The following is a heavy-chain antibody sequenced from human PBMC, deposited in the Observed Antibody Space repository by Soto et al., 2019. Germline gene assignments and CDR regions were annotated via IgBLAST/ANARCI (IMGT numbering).Heavy chain of an antibody. Sequence: GSCPTLVNPTQTLTLTCTFSGFSLSTSGVGVGWIRQPPGKALEWLALIYWNDDKRYSPSLKSRLTITKDTSKNQVVLTMTNMDPVDTATYYCAHSQYDSSGPQEDWFDPWGQGTLVTVSS. V-gene: IGHV2-5*01. D-gene: IGHD3-22*01. J-gene: IGHJ5*02. CDR2: IYWNDDK. CDR1: GFSLSTSGVG. CDR3: AHSQYDSSGPQEDWFDP.